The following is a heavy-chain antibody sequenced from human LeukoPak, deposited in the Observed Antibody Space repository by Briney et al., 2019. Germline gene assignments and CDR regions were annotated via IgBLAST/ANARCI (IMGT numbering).Heavy chain of an antibody. CDR3: ARESHGSGSYYNHY. Sequence: SVKVSCKASGGTFSSYVISWVRQAPGQGLEWMGRIIPIVGIANYAQKFQGRVTITADKSTSTAYMELSSLRSEDTAVYYCARESHGSGSYYNHYWGQGTLVTVSS. J-gene: IGHJ4*02. D-gene: IGHD3-10*01. CDR2: IIPIVGIA. CDR1: GGTFSSYV. V-gene: IGHV1-69*04.